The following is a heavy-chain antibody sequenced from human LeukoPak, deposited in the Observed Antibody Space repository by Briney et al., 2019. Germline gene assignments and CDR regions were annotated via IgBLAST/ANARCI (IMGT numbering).Heavy chain of an antibody. Sequence: GGSLRLSCAASGFTVSSNYMNWVRQAPGKGLEWVSVIYSGGSTYYADSVKGRFTISRDNSKNTLYLQMNSLRAEGTAVYYCARLDVEMARAFDYWGQGTLVTVSS. J-gene: IGHJ4*02. CDR2: IYSGGST. CDR3: ARLDVEMARAFDY. V-gene: IGHV3-53*01. D-gene: IGHD5-24*01. CDR1: GFTVSSNY.